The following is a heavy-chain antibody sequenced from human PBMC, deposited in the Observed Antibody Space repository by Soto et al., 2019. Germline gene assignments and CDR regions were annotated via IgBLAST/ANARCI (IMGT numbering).Heavy chain of an antibody. CDR3: AKDLGQWLVELIKNWFGP. V-gene: IGHV3-30*18. D-gene: IGHD6-19*01. CDR2: ISYDGSNK. J-gene: IGHJ5*02. Sequence: GWSLRLSCAASGFTFSSYGMHWFRQAPGKGLEWVAVISYDGSNKYYADSVKGRFTISRDNSKNTLYLQMNSLRAEDTAVYYCAKDLGQWLVELIKNWFGPWGQGTLVTGYS. CDR1: GFTFSSYG.